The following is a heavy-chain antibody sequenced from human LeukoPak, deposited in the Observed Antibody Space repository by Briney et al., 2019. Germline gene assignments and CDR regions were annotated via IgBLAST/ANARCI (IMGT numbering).Heavy chain of an antibody. CDR3: TRGFRYRGGPRGWFDP. Sequence: GGSLRLSCAASGFTFSSYWMSWVRQAPGKGLEWVANIKQDGSEKYYVDSVKGRFTISRDNSKNSLYLQMNSLRAEDTAVYYFTRGFRYRGGPRGWFDPWGQGNLVTVSS. V-gene: IGHV3-7*01. J-gene: IGHJ5*02. D-gene: IGHD1-26*01. CDR2: IKQDGSEK. CDR1: GFTFSSYW.